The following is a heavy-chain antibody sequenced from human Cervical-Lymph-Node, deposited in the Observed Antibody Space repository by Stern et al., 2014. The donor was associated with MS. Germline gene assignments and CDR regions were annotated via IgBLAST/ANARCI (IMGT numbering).Heavy chain of an antibody. Sequence: VQLEESGGGLVQPGGSLRLSCAASGFTFSHYWMSWVRQAPGKGLEWVANIKQDGSEKYYVDSVKGQFTISRDNAKNSLYLQMNSLTAEDTAVYYCARDLSTDFWSGPLDYWGQGTLVTVSS. CDR2: IKQDGSEK. J-gene: IGHJ4*02. CDR3: ARDLSTDFWSGPLDY. V-gene: IGHV3-7*01. CDR1: GFTFSHYW. D-gene: IGHD3-3*01.